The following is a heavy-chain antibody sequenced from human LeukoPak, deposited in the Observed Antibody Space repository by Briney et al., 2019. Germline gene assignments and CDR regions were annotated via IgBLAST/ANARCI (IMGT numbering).Heavy chain of an antibody. J-gene: IGHJ4*02. Sequence: SETLSLTCSVSGGSISTYYWSWIRQPPGKGLEYIGYIDYSGSTNYNPSLKSRVTISVDTSKNQFSLKLSSVTAADTAVYYCARYSSSSTFFDYWGQGILVTVSS. CDR3: ARYSSSSTFFDY. D-gene: IGHD6-6*01. V-gene: IGHV4-59*01. CDR2: IDYSGST. CDR1: GGSISTYY.